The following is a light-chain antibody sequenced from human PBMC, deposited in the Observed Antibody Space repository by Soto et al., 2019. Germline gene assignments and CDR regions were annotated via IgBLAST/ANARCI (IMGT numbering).Light chain of an antibody. Sequence: DVVMTHSPLSLPVTLGQPASISCRSSQSLVYSDGNTYLNWFQQRPGQSPRRLIYKVSNRDSGVPDRFSGRRSGTDFTLKISRVEAGDVGVYYCLQGTHWPPVKFAFGHARYTFGQGPKLEIK. V-gene: IGKV2-30*01. CDR3: LQGTHWPPVKFAFGHARYT. CDR2: KVS. CDR1: QSLVYSDGNTY. J-gene: IGKJ2*01.